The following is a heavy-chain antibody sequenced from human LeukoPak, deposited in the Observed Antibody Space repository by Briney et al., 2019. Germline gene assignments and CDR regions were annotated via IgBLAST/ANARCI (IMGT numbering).Heavy chain of an antibody. J-gene: IGHJ3*02. Sequence: ASVKVSCKASGDTFTGYYIHWVRRAPGQGLEWMGWMNPTGTDAAYAQKLRGRVTLTGGTSSGVYMELRSLTSDDTAVYYCVTSAGYRNTWGAFDIWGQGTMVIVSS. CDR2: MNPTGTDA. CDR1: GDTFTGYY. V-gene: IGHV1-2*02. D-gene: IGHD4-11*01. CDR3: VTSAGYRNTWGAFDI.